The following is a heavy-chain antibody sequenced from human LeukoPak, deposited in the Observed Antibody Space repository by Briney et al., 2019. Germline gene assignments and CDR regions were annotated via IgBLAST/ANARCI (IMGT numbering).Heavy chain of an antibody. CDR1: GGSISSGSYY. CDR2: IYTSGST. J-gene: IGHJ4*02. CDR3: ARVTTGGYYNC. D-gene: IGHD3-22*01. V-gene: IGHV4-61*02. Sequence: SQTLALTCTVSGGSISSGSYYWSWIRQPAGKGLEWIGRIYTSGSTNYNPSPKSRVTISVDTSKNQFSLKLSSVTAADTAVYYCARVTTGGYYNCWGQGTLVTVSS.